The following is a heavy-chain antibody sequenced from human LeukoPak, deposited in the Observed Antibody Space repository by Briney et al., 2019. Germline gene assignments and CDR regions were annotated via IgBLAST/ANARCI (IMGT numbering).Heavy chain of an antibody. CDR3: ARDGDYYDSSGYYYLTEYFQH. CDR2: ISYDGSNK. Sequence: GGSLRLSCAASGFTFSSYGMHWVRQAPGKGLEWVAVISYDGSNKYYADSVKGRFTISRDNAKNSLYLQMNSLRAEDTAVYYCARDGDYYDSSGYYYLTEYFQHWGQGTLVTVSS. J-gene: IGHJ1*01. V-gene: IGHV3-30*03. CDR1: GFTFSSYG. D-gene: IGHD3-22*01.